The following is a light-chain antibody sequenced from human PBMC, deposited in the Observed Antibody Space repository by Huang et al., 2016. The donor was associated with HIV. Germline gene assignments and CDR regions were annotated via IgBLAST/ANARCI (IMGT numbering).Light chain of an antibody. J-gene: IGKJ3*01. CDR2: AAS. Sequence: IQLTQSPSSLSASIGDRVTITCRASQDISSDLAWYQQKPGKDPKLLIYAASTLESGVPSRFNGSGSGTDFTLTISNLQPEDFATYYCLQLNSYPVTFGPGTNVDV. CDR3: LQLNSYPVT. V-gene: IGKV1-9*01. CDR1: QDISSD.